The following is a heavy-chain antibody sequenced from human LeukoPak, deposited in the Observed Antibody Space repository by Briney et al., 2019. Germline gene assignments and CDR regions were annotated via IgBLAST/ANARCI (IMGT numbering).Heavy chain of an antibody. CDR1: GYSFTSYW. V-gene: IGHV5-51*01. CDR2: IFPGNSDT. D-gene: IGHD5-18*01. CDR3: VRHNNYALDY. J-gene: IGHJ4*02. Sequence: GESLKISWKGSGYSFTSYWVGWARQMGGEGLGWMAIIFPGNSDTRYSPSFQGQVTISADKSISTAYLQWRGLKASDTAMYYCVRHNNYALDYWGQGTLVTVSS.